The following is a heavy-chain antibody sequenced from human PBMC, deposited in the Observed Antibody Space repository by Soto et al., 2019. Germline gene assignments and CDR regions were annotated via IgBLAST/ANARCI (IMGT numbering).Heavy chain of an antibody. J-gene: IGHJ3*02. CDR1: GYTFTSYD. CDR2: MNPNSGNT. V-gene: IGHV1-8*01. CDR3: ARGTEDIVVVPAARIGAFDI. D-gene: IGHD2-2*01. Sequence: ASVKVSCKASGYTFTSYDINWVRQATGQGLEWMGWMNPNSGNTGYAQKFQGRVTMTRNTSISTAYMELSSLRSEDTAVYYCARGTEDIVVVPAARIGAFDIWGQGTMVTVSS.